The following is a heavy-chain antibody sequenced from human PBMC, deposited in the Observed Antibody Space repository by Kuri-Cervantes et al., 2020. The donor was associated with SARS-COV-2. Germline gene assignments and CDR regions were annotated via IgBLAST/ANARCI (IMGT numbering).Heavy chain of an antibody. D-gene: IGHD2-21*01. CDR1: GFTFNDYY. J-gene: IGHJ4*02. CDR3: TRAASISWSTFDY. Sequence: GESLKISCAASGFTFNDYYMSWIRQAPGKGLEWVGFIRSKAYGGTTEYAASVKGRFTISRDDSKSIAYLQMNSLKTEDTAVYYCTRAASISWSTFDYWGQGTLVTVSS. V-gene: IGHV3-49*03. CDR2: IRSKAYGGTT.